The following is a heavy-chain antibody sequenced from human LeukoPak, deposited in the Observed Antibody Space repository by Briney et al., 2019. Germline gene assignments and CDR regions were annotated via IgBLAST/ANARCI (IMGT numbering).Heavy chain of an antibody. Sequence: GGSLRLSCAASGFTFTNHGMSWVRQALGKGLEWVSAITGSGDRTYYADSVKGRFTISRDNSKNTLYLQMNSLRAEDTAVYYCARVLRSQDGYNSYFDYWGQGTLVTVSS. J-gene: IGHJ4*02. CDR1: GFTFTNHG. CDR3: ARVLRSQDGYNSYFDY. D-gene: IGHD5-24*01. V-gene: IGHV3-23*01. CDR2: ITGSGDRT.